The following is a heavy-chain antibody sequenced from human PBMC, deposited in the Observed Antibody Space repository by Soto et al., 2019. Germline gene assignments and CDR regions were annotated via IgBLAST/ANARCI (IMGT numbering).Heavy chain of an antibody. CDR3: ARGYYDSSGPLGAFDI. Sequence: GALRLACSASGFTFSSYGMHWVRQAPGKGLEWVAVIWYDGSNKYYADSVKGRFTISRDNSKNTLYLQMNSLRAEDTAVSYCARGYYDSSGPLGAFDIWGQGTMVTVSS. J-gene: IGHJ3*02. CDR1: GFTFSSYG. V-gene: IGHV3-33*01. D-gene: IGHD3-22*01. CDR2: IWYDGSNK.